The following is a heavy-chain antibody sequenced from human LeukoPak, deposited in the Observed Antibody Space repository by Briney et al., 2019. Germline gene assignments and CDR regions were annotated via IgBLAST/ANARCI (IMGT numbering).Heavy chain of an antibody. Sequence: SETLSLTCTVSGGSISSSSYYWGWIRQPPGKGLEWIGSIYYSGSTYYNPSLKSRVTISVDTSKNQFSLKLSSVTAADTAVYYCARGRPSTDWGQGTLVTVSS. V-gene: IGHV4-39*07. D-gene: IGHD1-1*01. CDR1: GGSISSSSYY. CDR3: ARGRPSTD. CDR2: IYYSGST. J-gene: IGHJ4*02.